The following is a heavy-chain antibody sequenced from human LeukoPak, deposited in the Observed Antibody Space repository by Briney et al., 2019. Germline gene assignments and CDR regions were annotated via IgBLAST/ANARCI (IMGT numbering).Heavy chain of an antibody. CDR3: ARGGCSRTSCLDY. Sequence: PGGSLRLSCAVSGFTFSTKWMHWVRQSPGKGLVWVSHINSDGSDTHYADSVKGRFTISRDNAKSTLFLQLNSLRVEDTAVYYCARGGCSRTSCLDYWGQGALVTVSS. CDR2: INSDGSDT. V-gene: IGHV3-74*01. CDR1: GFTFSTKW. J-gene: IGHJ4*02. D-gene: IGHD2-2*01.